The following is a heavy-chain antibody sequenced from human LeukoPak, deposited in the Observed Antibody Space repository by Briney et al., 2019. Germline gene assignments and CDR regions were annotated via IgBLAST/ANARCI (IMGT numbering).Heavy chain of an antibody. CDR3: ARPFSGYSYGY. J-gene: IGHJ4*02. Sequence: ASVKASCKASGGTVSSYAISWVRQAPGPGLEWMGGIIPIFGTANYAQKIQGRVTITADKSTSTAYMELSSLRSEDTAVYYCARPFSGYSYGYWGQGTLVTVSS. CDR1: GGTVSSYA. CDR2: IIPIFGTA. V-gene: IGHV1-69*06. D-gene: IGHD5-18*01.